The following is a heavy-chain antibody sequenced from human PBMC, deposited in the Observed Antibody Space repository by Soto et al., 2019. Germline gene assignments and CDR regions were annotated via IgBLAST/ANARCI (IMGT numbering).Heavy chain of an antibody. J-gene: IGHJ4*02. V-gene: IGHV1-18*04. CDR1: GGGNLRDYR. Sequence: VSVKVSCKASGGGNLRDYRTTWVRRAPGQGLEWMGGIIPKLGSANYAQKLQGRVTMTTDTSTSTAYMELRSLRSDDTAVYYCARRRYDYGEAVDYWGQGTLVTVSS. CDR2: IIPKLGSA. D-gene: IGHD4-17*01. CDR3: ARRRYDYGEAVDY.